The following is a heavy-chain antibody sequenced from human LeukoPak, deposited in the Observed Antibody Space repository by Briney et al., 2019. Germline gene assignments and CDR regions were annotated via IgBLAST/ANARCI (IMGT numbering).Heavy chain of an antibody. CDR3: AKIAAATDAFDI. CDR1: GFTFSDYY. J-gene: IGHJ3*02. Sequence: GGSLRLSCAASGFTFSDYYMNWIRQAPGKGLGWVSYISSSGSTIYYADSVKGRFTISRDNSKNTLYLQMNSLRAEDTAVYYCAKIAAATDAFDIWGQGTMVTVSS. CDR2: ISSSGSTI. V-gene: IGHV3-11*01. D-gene: IGHD6-13*01.